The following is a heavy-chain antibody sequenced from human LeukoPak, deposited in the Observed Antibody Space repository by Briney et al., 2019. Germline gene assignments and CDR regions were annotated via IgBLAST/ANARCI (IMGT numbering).Heavy chain of an antibody. Sequence: GSLRLSCAASGFTFSSYEMNWVRQAPGKGLEWVSYISSSGSTIYYADSVRGRFTISRDNSKNTLYLQMNSLRAEDTAVYYCARDRGSIVGATGLDYWGQGTLVTVSS. CDR2: ISSSGSTI. CDR1: GFTFSSYE. D-gene: IGHD1-26*01. V-gene: IGHV3-48*03. CDR3: ARDRGSIVGATGLDY. J-gene: IGHJ4*02.